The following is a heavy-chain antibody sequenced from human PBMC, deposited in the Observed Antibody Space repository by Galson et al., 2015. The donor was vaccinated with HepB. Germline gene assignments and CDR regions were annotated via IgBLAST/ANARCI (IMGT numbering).Heavy chain of an antibody. CDR1: GYSFDNYW. CDR2: IYTGDSDT. J-gene: IGHJ5*02. V-gene: IGHV5-51*01. CDR3: VSHIGEGLTPMVRWFDP. D-gene: IGHD3-10*01. Sequence: QSGAEVKKPGESLKISCKGSGYSFDNYWIGWVRQMPGKALEWMGIIYTGDSDTRYSPSYQGQVTISVDKSITTAYLQWSSLKASDTAIYYCVSHIGEGLTPMVRWFDPWGQGTRVTVSS.